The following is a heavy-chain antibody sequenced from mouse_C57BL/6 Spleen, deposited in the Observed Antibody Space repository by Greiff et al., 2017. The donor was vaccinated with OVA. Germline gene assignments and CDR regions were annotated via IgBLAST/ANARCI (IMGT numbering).Heavy chain of an antibody. CDR1: GFSLTSYG. J-gene: IGHJ4*01. D-gene: IGHD1-1*01. CDR2: IWSGGST. Sequence: VQLQESGPGLVQPSQSLSITCTVSGFSLTSYGVHWVRQSPGKGLEWLGVIWSGGSTDYNAAFISRLSISKDNSKSQVFFKMNSLQADDTAIYYCARNWDLLRYDAMDYWGQGTSVTVSS. V-gene: IGHV2-2*01. CDR3: ARNWDLLRYDAMDY.